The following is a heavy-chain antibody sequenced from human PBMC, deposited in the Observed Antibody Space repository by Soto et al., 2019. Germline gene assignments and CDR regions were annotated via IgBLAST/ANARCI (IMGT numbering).Heavy chain of an antibody. CDR2: ISYDGSYQ. V-gene: IGHV3-30*18. CDR1: GFIFSIYG. CDR3: AKEVATAGSKYYYYGMDV. Sequence: GGSLRLSCSAFGFIFSIYGMHWVRQALGKGLEWVAVISYDGSYQYYADSVKGRFTISRDNSKNTLYLEMNSLRIEDTAVYSGAKEVATAGSKYYYYGMDVWGQGTTVTVSS. D-gene: IGHD6-13*01. J-gene: IGHJ6*02.